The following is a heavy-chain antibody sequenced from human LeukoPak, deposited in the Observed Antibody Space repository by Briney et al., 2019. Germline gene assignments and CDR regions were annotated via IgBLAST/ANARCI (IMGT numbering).Heavy chain of an antibody. CDR3: ARLLTTVVTTHFDY. V-gene: IGHV4-39*07. CDR1: GGSVSSSSYY. J-gene: IGHJ4*02. CDR2: IYYSGST. D-gene: IGHD4-23*01. Sequence: SETLSPTCTVSGGSVSSSSYYWGWIRRPPGKGLEWIGSIYYSGSTYYNPSLKSRVTISVDTSKNQFSLKLSSVTAADTAVYYCARLLTTVVTTHFDYWGQGTLVTVSS.